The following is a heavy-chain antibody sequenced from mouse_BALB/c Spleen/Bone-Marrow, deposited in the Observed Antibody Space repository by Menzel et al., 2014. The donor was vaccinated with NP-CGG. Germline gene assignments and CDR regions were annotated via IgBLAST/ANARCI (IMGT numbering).Heavy chain of an antibody. J-gene: IGHJ2*01. V-gene: IGHV3-5*02. CDR2: IYYSGTI. D-gene: IGHD2-4*01. CDR3: ARGAMITTGYFDY. CDR1: GISITTGNYR. Sequence: VQLQQSGPGLVKPSQTVSLTCTVTGISITTGNYRWSWIRQFPGNKLEWIGYIYYSGTITYNPSLTSRTTITRDTSKNQFFLEMNSLTAEDTATYYCARGAMITTGYFDYWGQGTTLTASS.